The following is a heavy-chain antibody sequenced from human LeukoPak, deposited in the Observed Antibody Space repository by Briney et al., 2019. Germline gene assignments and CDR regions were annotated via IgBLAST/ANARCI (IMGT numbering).Heavy chain of an antibody. Sequence: PSETLSLTCSVSGASISRDHWNWVRQLPGKRLEWIGNVDYNGATKYNPSLSSRITISLDTSKNLFSLHLTSVTAADKAHYFCTRGYEAFDYWGQGRLVTVSS. J-gene: IGHJ4*02. D-gene: IGHD2-2*01. CDR1: GASISRDH. CDR3: TRGYEAFDY. CDR2: VDYNGAT. V-gene: IGHV4-59*01.